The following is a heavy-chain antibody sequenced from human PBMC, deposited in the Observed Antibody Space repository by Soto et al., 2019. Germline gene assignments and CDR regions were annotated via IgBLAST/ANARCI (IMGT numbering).Heavy chain of an antibody. CDR3: ASPTLGAFDI. CDR1: GGSISSSNYY. V-gene: IGHV4-39*01. D-gene: IGHD3-16*01. J-gene: IGHJ3*02. Sequence: SSETLSLTXTVSGGSISSSNYYWGWIRQPPGKGLEWIGSIYYSGSTSYNSSLKSRVTISVDTSKNQFSLRLRSVTAADTAVYYCASPTLGAFDIWGQGTMVTVSS. CDR2: IYYSGST.